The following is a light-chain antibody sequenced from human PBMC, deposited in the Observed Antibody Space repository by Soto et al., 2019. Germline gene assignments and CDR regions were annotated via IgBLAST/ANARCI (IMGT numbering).Light chain of an antibody. CDR2: EDT. CDR3: CSYAGSSTVV. CDR1: FSDVGSYNL. Sequence: QSALTQPASVSGSPGQSITISCTGTFSDVGSYNLVSWYQQHPGKAPKLMIYEDTKRPSGVSNRCSGSKSGYTASLTISGLHAEEEADYYCCSYAGSSTVVFGGGTKVTVL. V-gene: IGLV2-23*01. J-gene: IGLJ2*01.